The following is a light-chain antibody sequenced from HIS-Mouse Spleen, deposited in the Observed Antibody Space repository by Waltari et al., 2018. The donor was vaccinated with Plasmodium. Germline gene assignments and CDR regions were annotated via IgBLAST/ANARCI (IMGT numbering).Light chain of an antibody. J-gene: IGLJ2*01. Sequence: QSVLTQPPSVSAAPGQKVTIPCSASSPHIGHNYVSWSQQLPGTAPKLLIYDNNKRPSGIPDRFSGSKSGTSATLGITGLQTGDEADYYCGTWDSSLSAGVVFGGGTKLTVL. CDR1: SPHIGHNY. CDR2: DNN. CDR3: GTWDSSLSAGVV. V-gene: IGLV1-51*01.